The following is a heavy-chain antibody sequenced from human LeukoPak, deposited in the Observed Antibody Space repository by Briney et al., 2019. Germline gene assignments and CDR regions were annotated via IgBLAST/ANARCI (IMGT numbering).Heavy chain of an antibody. CDR2: INAGNGNT. D-gene: IGHD4-17*01. V-gene: IGHV1-3*01. CDR3: ARDSSRYGDYDY. J-gene: IGHJ4*02. Sequence: ASVKVSCKASGYTFTGYYMHWVRQAPGQGLEWMGWINAGNGNTKYSQKFQDRVTFTRDTSASTAYMELSSLRSEDTAVYYCARDSSRYGDYDYWGQGTLVTVSS. CDR1: GYTFTGYY.